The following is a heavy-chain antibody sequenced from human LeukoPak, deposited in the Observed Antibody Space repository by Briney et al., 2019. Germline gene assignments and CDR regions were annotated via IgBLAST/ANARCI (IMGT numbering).Heavy chain of an antibody. J-gene: IGHJ6*02. CDR2: ISSSSSYI. CDR3: ARDGEGGPYYDILTGYYTHYGMDV. D-gene: IGHD3-9*01. CDR1: GFTFSSYS. V-gene: IGHV3-21*01. Sequence: GGSLRLSCAASGFTFSSYSMNWVRQAPGKGLEWVSSISSSSSYIYYADSVKGRFTISRDNAKNSLYLQMNSLRAEDTAVYYCARDGEGGPYYDILTGYYTHYGMDVWGQGTTVTVSS.